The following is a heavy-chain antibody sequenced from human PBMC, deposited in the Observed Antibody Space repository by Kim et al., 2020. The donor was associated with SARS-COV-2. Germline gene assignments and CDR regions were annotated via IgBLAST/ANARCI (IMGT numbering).Heavy chain of an antibody. J-gene: IGHJ5*02. CDR2: INSDGSST. CDR3: ARARNSYSSSWYANWFDP. CDR1: GFTFSSYW. D-gene: IGHD6-13*01. V-gene: IGHV3-74*01. Sequence: GGSLRLSCAASGFTFSSYWMHWVRQAPGKGLVWVSRINSDGSSTSYADSVKGRFTISRDNAKNTLYLQMNSLRAEDTAVYYCARARNSYSSSWYANWFDPWGQGTLVTVSS.